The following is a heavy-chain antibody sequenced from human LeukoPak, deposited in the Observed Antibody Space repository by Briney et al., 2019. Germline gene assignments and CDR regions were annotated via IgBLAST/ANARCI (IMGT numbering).Heavy chain of an antibody. D-gene: IGHD6-13*01. V-gene: IGHV7-4-1*02. CDR3: ARGRGAYAGSYTSSYYYFDY. CDR2: INTNTGNP. J-gene: IGHJ4*02. Sequence: GASVKVSCKASGYTFTSYAMNWVRQAPGQGLEWMGWINTNTGNPTFAQGFTGRFVFSLDTSVSTAYLRISSLKAEDTAVYYCARGRGAYAGSYTSSYYYFDYWGQGTLVTVSS. CDR1: GYTFTSYA.